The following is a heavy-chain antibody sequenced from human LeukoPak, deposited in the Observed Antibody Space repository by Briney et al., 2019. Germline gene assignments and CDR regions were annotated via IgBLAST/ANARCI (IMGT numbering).Heavy chain of an antibody. CDR2: ISSSGSTI. V-gene: IGHV3-48*03. D-gene: IGHD3-22*01. CDR3: ARGPGSSGYHFDY. J-gene: IGHJ4*02. CDR1: GFTFSSYE. Sequence: GGSLRLSCAASGFTFSSYEMNWVRQAPGKGLEWVSYISSSGSTIYYADSVKGRFTISRDNAKNSLYLQMNSLRAEDTAVYYCARGPGSSGYHFDYWGQGTLVTVSS.